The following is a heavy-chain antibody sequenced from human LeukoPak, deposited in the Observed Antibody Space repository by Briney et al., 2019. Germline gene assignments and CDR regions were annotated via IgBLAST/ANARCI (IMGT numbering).Heavy chain of an antibody. V-gene: IGHV4-61*01. CDR1: GGSVSSGSYY. CDR2: IYYSGST. D-gene: IGHD3-10*01. J-gene: IGHJ4*02. Sequence: SETLSLTCTVSGGSVSSGSYYWSWIRQPPGKGLEWIGYIYYSGSTNYNPSLKSRVTIPVDTSKNQFSLKLSSVTAADTAVYYCARGLSGVSGRPKYYFDYWGQGTLVTVSS. CDR3: ARGLSGVSGRPKYYFDY.